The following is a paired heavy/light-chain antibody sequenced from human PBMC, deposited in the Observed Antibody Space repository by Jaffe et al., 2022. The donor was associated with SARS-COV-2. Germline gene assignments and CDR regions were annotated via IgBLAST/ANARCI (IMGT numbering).Heavy chain of an antibody. CDR1: GFTFSREW. V-gene: IGHV3-7*01. J-gene: IGHJ4*02. CDR2: INQDGGEK. D-gene: IGHD2-21*01. CDR3: ACGAF. Sequence: EVQLVESGGGLVQPGGSQRLSCEASGFTFSREWMSWVRQAPGKGPELVANINQDGGEKNYVDSVRGRFTISRDNAKNSLYLQMNSLRAEDTAVYYCACGAFWGQGALITVSS.
Light chain of an antibody. CDR2: DTS. CDR3: QHYNSY. Sequence: DVRLTQSPSTLSASVGDRVTITCRASQSISPWLAWFQQKPGKAPELLIYDTSKLKSGVPSRFSGSGSGAEFSLTISGLQPDDFATYYCQHYNSYFGGGTKVEIK. J-gene: IGKJ4*01. V-gene: IGKV1-5*03. CDR1: QSISPW.